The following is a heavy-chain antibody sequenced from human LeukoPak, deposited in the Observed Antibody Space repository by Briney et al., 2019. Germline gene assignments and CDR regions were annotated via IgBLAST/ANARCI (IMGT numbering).Heavy chain of an antibody. Sequence: PSETLSLTCTVSGGSISSYYWSWIRQPPGKGLEWIGYIYYSGSTNYNPSLKSRVTISVDTSKNQFSLKLSSMTAADTAVYYCARTGSSDWFDPWGQGTLVTVSS. D-gene: IGHD2-15*01. V-gene: IGHV4-59*01. CDR3: ARTGSSDWFDP. J-gene: IGHJ5*02. CDR1: GGSISSYY. CDR2: IYYSGST.